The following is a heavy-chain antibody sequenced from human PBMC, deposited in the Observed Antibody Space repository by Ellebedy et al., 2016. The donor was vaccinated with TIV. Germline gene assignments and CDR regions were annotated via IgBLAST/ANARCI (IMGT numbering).Heavy chain of an antibody. CDR2: IKEDGSET. V-gene: IGHV3-7*03. Sequence: GGSLRLSXAASGFTFSSYWMSWVRQAPGKGLEWVANIKEDGSETYYVDSVRGRFTISRDNAKYSLYLQMNSLRAEDTAVYYCARDRYGDYYFDYWGRGTLVTVSS. D-gene: IGHD4-17*01. J-gene: IGHJ4*02. CDR3: ARDRYGDYYFDY. CDR1: GFTFSSYW.